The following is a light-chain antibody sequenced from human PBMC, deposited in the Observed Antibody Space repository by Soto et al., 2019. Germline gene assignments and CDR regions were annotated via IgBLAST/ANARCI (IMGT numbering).Light chain of an antibody. J-gene: IGKJ2*01. Sequence: DIQMTQSPSSLSASVGDRVTITCRASQSISSYLNWDQQKPGKAPKLLIYAASSLQSGVPSRFSGSGSGTDFTLTISSLQPADFATYYCQQSYSTLYTFGQGTKLEIK. CDR3: QQSYSTLYT. CDR2: AAS. CDR1: QSISSY. V-gene: IGKV1-39*01.